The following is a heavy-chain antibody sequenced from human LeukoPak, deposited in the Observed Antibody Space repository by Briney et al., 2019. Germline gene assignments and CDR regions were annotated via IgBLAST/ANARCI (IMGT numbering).Heavy chain of an antibody. CDR2: VYTSGYT. V-gene: IGHV4-4*07. J-gene: IGHJ3*02. D-gene: IGHD3-16*01. Sequence: LETLSLTCSVSGGSIDSHYWSWIRQPAGKALEWIGRVYTSGYTNYNPSLKSRVTMSVDTSKKQFSLKLTSVTAADTAVYYCARNLALNDAFDIWGQGTMVTVSS. CDR3: ARNLALNDAFDI. CDR1: GGSIDSHY.